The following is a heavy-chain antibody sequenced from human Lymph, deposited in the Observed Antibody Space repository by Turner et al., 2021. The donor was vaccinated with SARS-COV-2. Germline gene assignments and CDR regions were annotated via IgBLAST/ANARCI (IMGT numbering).Heavy chain of an antibody. J-gene: IGHJ4*02. Sequence: QTQLVASGVAVVHPWSTLCLSGAASGFPVSSYAMYWVRQAPGKGLEWGAVISYDGSNKYYADSVKGRFTIARDNSKNTLYLQMNSLRAEDTAVYYCERGDYYGSGSYPGKAFDCWGQGTLVTVSS. V-gene: IGHV3-30-3*01. D-gene: IGHD3-10*01. CDR2: ISYDGSNK. CDR1: GFPVSSYA. CDR3: ERGDYYGSGSYPGKAFDC.